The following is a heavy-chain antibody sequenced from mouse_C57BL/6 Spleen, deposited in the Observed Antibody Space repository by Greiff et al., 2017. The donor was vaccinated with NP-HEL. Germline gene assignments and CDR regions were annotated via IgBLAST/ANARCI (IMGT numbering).Heavy chain of an antibody. V-gene: IGHV1-42*01. CDR1: GYSFTGYY. Sequence: VQLQQSGPELVKPGASVKISCKASGYSFTGYYMNWVKQSPEKSLEWIGEINPSTGGTTYNQKFKAKATLTVDKSSSTAYMQLKSLTSEDSAVYYCARNGHYAMDYWGQGTSVTVSS. CDR2: INPSTGGT. J-gene: IGHJ4*01. CDR3: ARNGHYAMDY.